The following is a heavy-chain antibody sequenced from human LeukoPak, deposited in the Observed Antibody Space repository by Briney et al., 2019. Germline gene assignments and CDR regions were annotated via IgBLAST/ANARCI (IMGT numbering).Heavy chain of an antibody. V-gene: IGHV3-7*01. J-gene: IGHJ4*01. D-gene: IGHD3-3*01. CDR2: IKQDGSEK. CDR1: GFTFSSYW. CDR3: AKEGDGFWSGLPYYFDY. Sequence: GGSLRLSCAASGFTFSSYWMSWVRQAPGKGLEWVANIKQDGSEKYYVDSGRGRFTISRDNAKNSLFLQMNSLSAEDTALYYCAKEGDGFWSGLPYYFDYWGQGTPV.